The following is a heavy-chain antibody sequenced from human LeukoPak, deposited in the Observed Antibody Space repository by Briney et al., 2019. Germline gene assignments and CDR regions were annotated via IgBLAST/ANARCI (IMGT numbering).Heavy chain of an antibody. CDR3: ATFRHYGGNY. Sequence: SETLSLTCTVSGGSISSSSYYWGWIRQPPGKGLEWIGSIYYSGSTYYNPSLKSRVTISVDTSKNQFSLKLSSVTAADMAVYYCATFRHYGGNYWGQGTLVTVSS. J-gene: IGHJ4*02. CDR1: GGSISSSSYY. V-gene: IGHV4-39*01. CDR2: IYYSGST. D-gene: IGHD4-23*01.